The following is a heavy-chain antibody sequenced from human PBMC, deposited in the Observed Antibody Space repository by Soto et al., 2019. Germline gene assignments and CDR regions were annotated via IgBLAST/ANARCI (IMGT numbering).Heavy chain of an antibody. V-gene: IGHV4-4*07. CDR1: GGSISSYY. J-gene: IGHJ6*02. Sequence: SETLSLTCTVYGGSISSYYLNWIRQPAGKGLEWIGRIYTSGGTNYNPSLKSRVTMSVDTSKKQFSLKLSSVTAADTAVYYCARGAAAGADYGMGVWGRGTTVTVYS. CDR2: IYTSGGT. D-gene: IGHD6-13*01. CDR3: ARGAAAGADYGMGV.